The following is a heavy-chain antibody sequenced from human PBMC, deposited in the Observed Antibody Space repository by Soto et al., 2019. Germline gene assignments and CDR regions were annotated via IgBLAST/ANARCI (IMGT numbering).Heavy chain of an antibody. V-gene: IGHV4-59*08. Sequence: PSETLSLTCTVSGGSISSYYWSWIRQPPGKGLEWIGYIYYSGSTNYNPSLKSRVTISVDTSKNQFSLKLSSVTAADTAVYYCARLKDYYYYMDVWGKGTTVTSP. J-gene: IGHJ6*03. CDR3: ARLKDYYYYMDV. CDR2: IYYSGST. CDR1: GGSISSYY.